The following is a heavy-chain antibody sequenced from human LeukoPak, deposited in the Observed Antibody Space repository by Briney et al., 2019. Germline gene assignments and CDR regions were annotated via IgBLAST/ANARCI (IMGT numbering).Heavy chain of an antibody. Sequence: SETLSLTCTVSGGSINSYYWSWIRQPAGKGLEWIGRIYSSGSTGYNPSLKSRVTMSLDTSKNHFSLNLSSVTAAHTAVYYCARVDIRTAFFDYWGEGTLVTVSS. CDR3: ARVDIRTAFFDY. CDR2: IYSSGST. V-gene: IGHV4-4*07. D-gene: IGHD5-12*01. CDR1: GGSINSYY. J-gene: IGHJ4*02.